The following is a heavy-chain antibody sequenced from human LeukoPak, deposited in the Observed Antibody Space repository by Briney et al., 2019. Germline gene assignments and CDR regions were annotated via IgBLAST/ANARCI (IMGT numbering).Heavy chain of an antibody. J-gene: IGHJ4*02. D-gene: IGHD3-3*01. Sequence: PSETLSLTCTGSGGSISSSSYYWGWIRQPPGKGLEWIGSIYYSGSTYYNPSLKSRVTISVDTSKNQFSLKLSSVTAADTAVYYCAREVTWSGSNSDDYWGQGTLVTVSS. CDR1: GGSISSSSYY. V-gene: IGHV4-39*07. CDR2: IYYSGST. CDR3: AREVTWSGSNSDDY.